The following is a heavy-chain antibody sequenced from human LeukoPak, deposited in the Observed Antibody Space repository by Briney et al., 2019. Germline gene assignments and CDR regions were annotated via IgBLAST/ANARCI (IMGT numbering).Heavy chain of an antibody. J-gene: IGHJ4*02. V-gene: IGHV3-30*18. CDR1: GFIFSSYG. CDR3: AKDRSPLNYFDSSGYRGGFGY. Sequence: GGSLRLSCAASGFIFSSYGMHWVRQAPGKGLGWVAVIYYDGSTKYYADSVRGRFTISRDNSKITLYLQMDSLRAEDTAVYYCAKDRSPLNYFDSSGYRGGFGYWGQGTLVTVSS. CDR2: IYYDGSTK. D-gene: IGHD3-22*01.